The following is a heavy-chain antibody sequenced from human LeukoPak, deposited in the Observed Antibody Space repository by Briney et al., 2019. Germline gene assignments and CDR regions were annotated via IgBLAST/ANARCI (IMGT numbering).Heavy chain of an antibody. CDR1: GGSISSSNW. CDR3: AREQWAFRSYYDSSGYHDY. D-gene: IGHD3-22*01. CDR2: IYHSGTT. Sequence: SGTLSLTCAVSGGSISSSNWWIWVRQPPGKGLEWIGEIYHSGTTNYNPSLKSRVTISVDKSKNQFSLKLSSVTAADTAVYYCAREQWAFRSYYDSSGYHDYWGQGTLVTVSS. J-gene: IGHJ4*02. V-gene: IGHV4-4*02.